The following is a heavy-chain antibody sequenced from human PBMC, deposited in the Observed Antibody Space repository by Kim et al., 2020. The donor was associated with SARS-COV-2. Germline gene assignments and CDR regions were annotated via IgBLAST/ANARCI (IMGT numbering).Heavy chain of an antibody. CDR2: T. CDR3: AREEQQLVIDY. Sequence: TDYTPSLKSRVTISVATSKNQFSLKLSSVTAADTAVYYCAREEQQLVIDYWGQGTLVTVSS. D-gene: IGHD6-13*01. J-gene: IGHJ4*02. V-gene: IGHV4-39*07.